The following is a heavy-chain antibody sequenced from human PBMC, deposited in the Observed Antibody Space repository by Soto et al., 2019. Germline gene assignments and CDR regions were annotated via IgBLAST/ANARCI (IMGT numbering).Heavy chain of an antibody. CDR1: DEIFNTYW. V-gene: IGHV5-10-1*01. CDR2: IDPSDSYT. Sequence: GESLKISCQTSDEIFNTYWITWVRQMPGRGLEWVGRIDPSDSYTTYNPSLKGHVILSVDKSMNTAYVQWTSLRASDTAMYFCGRDFGSGHAAVWGQGTLVTVSS. J-gene: IGHJ1*01. D-gene: IGHD1-26*01. CDR3: GRDFGSGHAAV.